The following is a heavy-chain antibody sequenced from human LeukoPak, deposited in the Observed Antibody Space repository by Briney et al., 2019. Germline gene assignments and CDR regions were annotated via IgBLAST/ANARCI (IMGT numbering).Heavy chain of an antibody. D-gene: IGHD3-22*01. Sequence: QPGGSLRLSCAASGFTSSNFWMAWVRQAPGKGLEWVANIKQDGSVQFYGDSVKGRFTISRDNAKNSLYLQMNSLRAEDTAVYYCATTYDSSGCDWGQGTLVTVSS. CDR1: GFTSSNFW. V-gene: IGHV3-7*01. CDR2: IKQDGSVQ. CDR3: ATTYDSSGCD. J-gene: IGHJ4*02.